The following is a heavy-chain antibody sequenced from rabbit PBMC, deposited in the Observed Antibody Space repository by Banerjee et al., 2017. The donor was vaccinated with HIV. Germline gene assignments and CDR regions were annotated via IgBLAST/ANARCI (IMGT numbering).Heavy chain of an antibody. J-gene: IGHJ4*01. V-gene: IGHV1S40*01. CDR1: GFTLSTYW. D-gene: IGHD8-1*01. Sequence: QSLEESGGDLVKPGASLTLTCTASGFTLSTYWMCWARQAPGKGPEWVACIYTGDGDTAYASWAKGRFTISKTSSTTVALQMTSLTAADTATYFCARSVAGADWSYALWGQGTLVTVS. CDR3: ARSVAGADWSYAL. CDR2: IYTGDGDT.